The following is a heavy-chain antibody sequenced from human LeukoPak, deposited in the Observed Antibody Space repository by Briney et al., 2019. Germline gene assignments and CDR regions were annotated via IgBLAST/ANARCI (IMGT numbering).Heavy chain of an antibody. CDR1: GFTFSSYS. V-gene: IGHV3-48*01. J-gene: IGHJ4*02. CDR2: ISSSGSTI. CDR3: ARWVGYYDSSGYYRYYFDY. Sequence: GGSLRLSCAASGFTFSSYSMNWVRQAPGKGLEWVSYISSSGSTIYYSDSVKGRFTISRDNAKNSLYLQMNSLRAEDTAVYYCARWVGYYDSSGYYRYYFDYWGQGTLVTVSS. D-gene: IGHD3-22*01.